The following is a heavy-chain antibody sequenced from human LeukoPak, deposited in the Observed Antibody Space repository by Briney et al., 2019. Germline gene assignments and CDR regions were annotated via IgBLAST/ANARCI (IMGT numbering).Heavy chain of an antibody. D-gene: IGHD3-22*01. CDR2: INPSGGST. V-gene: IGHV1-46*01. CDR1: GYTFTSYY. CDR3: ARDPGKGYYYDSSGYYYFDY. Sequence: ASVKVSCKASGYTFTSYYMHWVRQAPGQGLEWMGIINPSGGSTSYAQKFQGRVTITRDTSTSTVYMELSSLRSEDTAVYYCARDPGKGYYYDSSGYYYFDYWGQGTLVTVSS. J-gene: IGHJ4*02.